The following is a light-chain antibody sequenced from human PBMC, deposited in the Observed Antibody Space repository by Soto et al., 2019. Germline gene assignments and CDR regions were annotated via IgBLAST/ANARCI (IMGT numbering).Light chain of an antibody. V-gene: IGKV3-15*01. CDR3: QQYNNWPSRYT. J-gene: IGKJ2*01. CDR2: GAS. CDR1: QSVSSN. Sequence: EIVMTQSPATLSVSPGERATLSCRASQSVSSNLAWYQQKPGQAPRLLIYGASTRATGIPARFSGSGSGTEFTLTISSLQSEDFAVYYCQQYNNWPSRYTFGQGTKLEIE.